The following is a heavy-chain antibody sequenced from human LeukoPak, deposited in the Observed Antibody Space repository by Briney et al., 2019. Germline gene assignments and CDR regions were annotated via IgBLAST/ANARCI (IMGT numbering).Heavy chain of an antibody. Sequence: PGGSLRLSCAASGLSFSSYGMHWVRQAPGKGLEWVAFIQYDGSNKFYADSVKGRFTISRDNSKNTLYLQMNSLRAEDTAIYYCAKDRSPVFGFGESPNPLDYWGQGTLVTVSS. V-gene: IGHV3-30*02. D-gene: IGHD3-10*01. CDR2: IQYDGSNK. J-gene: IGHJ4*02. CDR3: AKDRSPVFGFGESPNPLDY. CDR1: GLSFSSYG.